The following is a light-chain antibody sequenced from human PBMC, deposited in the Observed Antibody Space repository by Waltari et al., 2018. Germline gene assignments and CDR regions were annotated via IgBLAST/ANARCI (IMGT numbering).Light chain of an antibody. J-gene: IGLJ2*01. Sequence: QSALTQPASVSGSPGQSIIISCTGTSSDVGDYNYVSWYQQHPGQAPKLMIYEVTNRPSGVSNRFSGSKSGHTASLTISGLQAEDEADYYCSSYTSSSTVLFGGGTKLTVL. CDR3: SSYTSSSTVL. CDR1: SSDVGDYNY. CDR2: EVT. V-gene: IGLV2-14*01.